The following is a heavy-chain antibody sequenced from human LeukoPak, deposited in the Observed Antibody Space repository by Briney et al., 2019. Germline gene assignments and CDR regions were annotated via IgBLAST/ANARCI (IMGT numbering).Heavy chain of an antibody. Sequence: SETLSLTCTVSGGSISSSGYYWGWIRQPPGKGLEWIGSMYYSGSTYYNPSLKSRVTISGDTSKNQFSLKLSSVTAADTAVYYCARLEYYFDYWGQGTLVTVSS. J-gene: IGHJ4*02. V-gene: IGHV4-39*01. CDR2: MYYSGST. CDR3: ARLEYYFDY. CDR1: GGSISSSGYY.